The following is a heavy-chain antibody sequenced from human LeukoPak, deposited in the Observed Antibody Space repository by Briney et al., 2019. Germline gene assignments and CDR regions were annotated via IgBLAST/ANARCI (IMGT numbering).Heavy chain of an antibody. J-gene: IGHJ5*02. CDR1: GYTFTSYG. D-gene: IGHD3-9*01. V-gene: IGHV1-18*01. CDR2: ISAYNGNT. CDR3: AKDFPSDILTGFGDSWFDP. Sequence: ASVKVSCKASGYTFTSYGISWVRQAPGQGLEWMGWISAYNGNTNYAQKLQGRVTMTTDTSTSTAYMELRSLRSDDTAVYYCAKDFPSDILTGFGDSWFDPWGQGTLVTVSS.